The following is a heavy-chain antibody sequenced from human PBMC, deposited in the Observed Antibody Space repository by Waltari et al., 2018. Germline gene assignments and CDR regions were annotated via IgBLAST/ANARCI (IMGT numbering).Heavy chain of an antibody. CDR3: ARDRAHYSSSSFYFDY. CDR1: GITFSSYA. V-gene: IGHV3-30*09. Sequence: QVQLVESGGGVVQPGRSLRLSCAASGITFSSYAMPWVRQAPGKGLEWVAVISYDGSNKYYADSVKGRFAISRDNSKNTLYLQMNSLRAEDTAVYYCARDRAHYSSSSFYFDYWGQGTLVTVSS. D-gene: IGHD6-6*01. J-gene: IGHJ4*02. CDR2: ISYDGSNK.